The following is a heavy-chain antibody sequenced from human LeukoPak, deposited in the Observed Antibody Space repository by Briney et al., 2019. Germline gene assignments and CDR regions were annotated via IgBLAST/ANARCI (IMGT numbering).Heavy chain of an antibody. D-gene: IGHD6-19*01. CDR1: GGSISSSY. J-gene: IGHJ5*02. CDR3: ARDFGFGSA. Sequence: SETLSLTCTVSGGSISSSYWSWIRQPAGKGLEWIGPIFTSGTTEYNPSLESRVIMSVDTSKNQFSLKLTSVTAADTAVYYCARDFGFGSAWGQGALVTVSS. V-gene: IGHV4-4*07. CDR2: IFTSGTT.